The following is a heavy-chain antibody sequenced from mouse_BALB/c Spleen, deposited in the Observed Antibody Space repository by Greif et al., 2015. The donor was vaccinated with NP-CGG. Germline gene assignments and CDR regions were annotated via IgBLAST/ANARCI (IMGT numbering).Heavy chain of an antibody. V-gene: IGHV5-12-2*01. Sequence: EVQVVESGGGLVQPGGSLKLSCAASGFTFSSYTMSWVRQTPEKRLEWVTYISNGGGSTYYPDTVKGRFTISRDNAKNTLYLQMSSLKSEDTAMYYCARHDGYYYFDYWGQGTTLTVSS. D-gene: IGHD2-3*01. CDR2: ISNGGGST. CDR1: GFTFSSYT. J-gene: IGHJ2*01. CDR3: ARHDGYYYFDY.